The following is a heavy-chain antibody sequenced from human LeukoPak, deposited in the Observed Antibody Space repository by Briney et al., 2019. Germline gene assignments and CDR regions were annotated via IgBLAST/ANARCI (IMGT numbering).Heavy chain of an antibody. D-gene: IGHD6-19*01. J-gene: IGHJ4*02. Sequence: ASVKVSCKASGYTFTGYYMHWVRQAPGQGLEWMGRINPNSGGTNYAQKFQGRVTMTRDTSISTAHMELSRLRSDDTAVYYCARGSGWHPYYFDYWGQGTLVTVSS. CDR3: ARGSGWHPYYFDY. CDR1: GYTFTGYY. V-gene: IGHV1-2*06. CDR2: INPNSGGT.